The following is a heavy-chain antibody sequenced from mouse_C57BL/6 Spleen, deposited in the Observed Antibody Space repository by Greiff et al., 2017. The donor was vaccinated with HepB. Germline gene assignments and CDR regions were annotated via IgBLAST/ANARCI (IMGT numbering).Heavy chain of an antibody. CDR1: GYSFTSYY. V-gene: IGHV1-66*01. CDR3: ARGDYSNYEGNSFAY. J-gene: IGHJ3*01. Sequence: QVQLQQSGPELVKPGASVKISCKASGYSFTSYYIHWVKQRPGQGLEWIGWIYPGSGNTKYNEKFKGKATLTADTSSSTAYMQLSSLTSEDSAVYYCARGDYSNYEGNSFAYWGQGTLVTVSA. CDR2: IYPGSGNT. D-gene: IGHD2-5*01.